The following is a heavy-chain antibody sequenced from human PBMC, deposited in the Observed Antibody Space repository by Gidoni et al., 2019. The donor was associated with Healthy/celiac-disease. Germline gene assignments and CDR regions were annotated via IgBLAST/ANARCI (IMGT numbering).Heavy chain of an antibody. D-gene: IGHD3-3*01. CDR3: ARDLTIFGVASPFDI. V-gene: IGHV3-30-3*01. J-gene: IGHJ3*02. CDR1: GFTFSSYA. Sequence: QVQLVESGGGVVQPGRSLRLSCAASGFTFSSYAMHGVRQAPGKGLEWVAVISYDGSNKYYADSVKGRFTISRDNSKNTLYLQMNSLRAEDTAVYYCARDLTIFGVASPFDIWGQGTMVTVSS. CDR2: ISYDGSNK.